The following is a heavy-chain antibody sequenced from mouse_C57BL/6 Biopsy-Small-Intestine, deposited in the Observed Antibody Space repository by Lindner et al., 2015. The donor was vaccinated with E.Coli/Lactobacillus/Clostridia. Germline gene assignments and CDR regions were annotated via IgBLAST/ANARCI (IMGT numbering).Heavy chain of an antibody. Sequence: VQLQESGGGLVKPGGSLKLSCAASGFAFSDYGMHWVRQAPEKGLEWVAYISSGSSTIYYADTVKGRFTISRDNAKNTLFLQMTSLRSEDTAMYYCARRNYPLFDYWGQGTTLTVSS. D-gene: IGHD6-1*01. CDR1: GFAFSDYG. CDR3: ARRNYPLFDY. V-gene: IGHV5-17*01. CDR2: ISSGSSTI. J-gene: IGHJ2*01.